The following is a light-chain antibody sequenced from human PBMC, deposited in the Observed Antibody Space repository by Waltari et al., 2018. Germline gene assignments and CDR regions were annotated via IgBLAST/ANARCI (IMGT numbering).Light chain of an antibody. CDR1: SIGSRS. CDR2: YDS. V-gene: IGLV3-21*01. CDR3: QLWESGSDRVV. J-gene: IGLJ2*01. Sequence: SYVLTQPPSVSVAPGKAARITCGGNSIGSRSVHWYQQKPGQAPVLVIYYDSDRPSAIPVRISGSKSGNTATLTSSRVEAGDEAAYYCQLWESGSDRVVFGGGTKLTVL.